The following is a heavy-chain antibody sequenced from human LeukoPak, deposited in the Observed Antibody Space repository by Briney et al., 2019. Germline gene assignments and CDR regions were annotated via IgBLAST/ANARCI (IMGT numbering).Heavy chain of an antibody. V-gene: IGHV4-59*01. CDR3: ARAYYDSSGYNDY. J-gene: IGHJ4*02. CDR1: GGSISSYY. CDR2: IYYSGST. D-gene: IGHD3-22*01. Sequence: SETLSLTCTVSGGSISSYYWSWIRQPPGKGLGWIGYIYYSGSTNYNPSLKSRVTISADTSKNQFSLKLSSVTAADTAVYYCARAYYDSSGYNDYWGQGTLVTVSS.